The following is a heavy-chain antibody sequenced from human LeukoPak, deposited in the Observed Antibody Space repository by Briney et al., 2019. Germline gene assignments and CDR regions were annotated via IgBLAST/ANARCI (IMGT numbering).Heavy chain of an antibody. CDR1: GFTFSSYA. CDR3: AKRSGSSWYGPLDY. J-gene: IGHJ4*02. D-gene: IGHD6-13*01. CDR2: ISGSGGNT. V-gene: IGHV3-23*01. Sequence: GGSLRLSCAASGFTFSSYAMSWVRQAPGKGLGWVSAISGSGGNTYYADSVNGRFTTSRDNSKNTMYLQMNSLRAEDTAIYYCAKRSGSSWYGPLDYWGQGTLVTVSS.